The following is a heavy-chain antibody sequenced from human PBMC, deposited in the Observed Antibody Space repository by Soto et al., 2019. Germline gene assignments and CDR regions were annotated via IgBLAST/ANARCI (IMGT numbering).Heavy chain of an antibody. Sequence: EVQLVESGGGLVQPGGSLRLSCAASGFTFRSYWMHWVRQAPVKGLVWVSRINSDGSSTNYADSVKGRSTISRDNAKNTLYLQMNGLRAEDTAVYYCARSGYSYGDYWGQGTLVTVSS. D-gene: IGHD5-18*01. CDR2: INSDGSST. CDR3: ARSGYSYGDY. V-gene: IGHV3-74*01. CDR1: GFTFRSYW. J-gene: IGHJ4*02.